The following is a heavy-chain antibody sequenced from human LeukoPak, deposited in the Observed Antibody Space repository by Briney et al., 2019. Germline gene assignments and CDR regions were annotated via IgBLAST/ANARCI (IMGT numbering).Heavy chain of an antibody. Sequence: GASVKVSCKASGYTFTGYYMHWVRQAPGQGLEWMGWINPNSGGTNYAQKFQGRVTITRDTSISTAYMELSRLRSDDTAVYYCARDGSSGYWDWFDPWGQGTLVTVSS. CDR3: ARDGSSGYWDWFDP. J-gene: IGHJ5*02. D-gene: IGHD3-22*01. CDR1: GYTFTGYY. V-gene: IGHV1-2*02. CDR2: INPNSGGT.